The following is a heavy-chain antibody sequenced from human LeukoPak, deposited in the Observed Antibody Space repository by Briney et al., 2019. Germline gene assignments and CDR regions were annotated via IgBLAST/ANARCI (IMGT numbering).Heavy chain of an antibody. CDR2: ISGSGGST. V-gene: IGHV3-23*01. J-gene: IGHJ3*02. CDR1: GLTFSSYS. CDR3: ARDSGYYGPLDAFDI. D-gene: IGHD3-10*01. Sequence: GGSLRLSCEASGLTFSSYSMSWVRQAPGKGLEWVSGISGSGGSTYYADSVKGRFTISRDNSKNTLYLQMNSLRAEDTAVYYCARDSGYYGPLDAFDIWGQGTMVTVSS.